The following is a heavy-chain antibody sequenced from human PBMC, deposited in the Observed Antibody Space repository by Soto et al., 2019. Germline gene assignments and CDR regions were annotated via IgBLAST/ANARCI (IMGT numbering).Heavy chain of an antibody. CDR3: AKDRLPYEGAFDI. Sequence: EVQLLESGGGLVQPGGSLRLSCAASGFTFSSYAMSWVCQAPGKGLEWVSAISGSGGSTYYADSVKGRFTISRDNSKNTLYLQMNSLRAEDTAVYYCAKDRLPYEGAFDIWGQGTMVTVSS. CDR1: GFTFSSYA. V-gene: IGHV3-23*01. CDR2: ISGSGGST. J-gene: IGHJ3*02. D-gene: IGHD5-12*01.